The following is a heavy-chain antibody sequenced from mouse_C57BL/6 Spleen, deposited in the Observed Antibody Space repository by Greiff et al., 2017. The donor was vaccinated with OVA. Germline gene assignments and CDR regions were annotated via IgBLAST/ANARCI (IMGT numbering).Heavy chain of an antibody. CDR3: AAGGYDYDGFAY. CDR1: GFTFSDYG. CDR2: ISSGSSTI. J-gene: IGHJ3*01. D-gene: IGHD2-4*01. Sequence: DVMLVESGGGLVKPGGSLKLSCAASGFTFSDYGMHWVRQAPEKGLEWVAYISSGSSTIYYADTVKGRFTISRDNAKNTLFLQMTSLRSEDTAMYYCAAGGYDYDGFAYWGQGTLVTVSA. V-gene: IGHV5-17*01.